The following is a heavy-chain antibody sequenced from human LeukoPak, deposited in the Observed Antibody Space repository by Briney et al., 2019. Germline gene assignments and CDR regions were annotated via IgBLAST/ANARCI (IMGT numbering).Heavy chain of an antibody. D-gene: IGHD2-2*01. CDR2: ISYDGSNK. CDR1: GFTFSSYA. Sequence: GGSLRLSCAASGFTFSSYAMHWVRQAPGKGLEWVAVISYDGSNKYYAESVKGRFTISRDNSKNTLYLQMNSLRAEDTAVYYCARGTHIVVVPAAMYYWGQGTLVTVSS. CDR3: ARGTHIVVVPAAMYY. V-gene: IGHV3-30-3*01. J-gene: IGHJ4*02.